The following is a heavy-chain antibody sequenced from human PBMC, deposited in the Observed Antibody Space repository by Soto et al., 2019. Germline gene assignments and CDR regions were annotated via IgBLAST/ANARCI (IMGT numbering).Heavy chain of an antibody. Sequence: QVQLVQSGAEVTKPGSSVKVSCKASGGTFSTYGITWVRQASGQGPEWMGGIIPIFGTIKFAQKFQGRLTITPDESTSTVYMELSSLTSEDTAVYYCASRERVDAFDVWGQGTMVTVSS. CDR1: GGTFSTYG. CDR3: ASRERVDAFDV. D-gene: IGHD1-26*01. CDR2: IIPIFGTI. J-gene: IGHJ3*01. V-gene: IGHV1-69*01.